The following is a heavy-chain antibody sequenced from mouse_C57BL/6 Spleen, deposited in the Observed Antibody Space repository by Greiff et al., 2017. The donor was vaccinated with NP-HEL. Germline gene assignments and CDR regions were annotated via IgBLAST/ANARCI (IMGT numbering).Heavy chain of an antibody. CDR3: ARREDRDSSGYVPLAY. V-gene: IGHV1-62-2*01. CDR1: GYTFTEYT. Sequence: VQLQESGAELVKPGASVKLSCKASGYTFTEYTIHWVKQRSGQGLEWIGWFYPGSGSIKYNEKFTDKATLTADNSSSTAYMELSRLTTEDSAVYFGARREDRDSSGYVPLAYWGQGTLVTVSA. CDR2: FYPGSGSI. D-gene: IGHD3-2*02. J-gene: IGHJ3*01.